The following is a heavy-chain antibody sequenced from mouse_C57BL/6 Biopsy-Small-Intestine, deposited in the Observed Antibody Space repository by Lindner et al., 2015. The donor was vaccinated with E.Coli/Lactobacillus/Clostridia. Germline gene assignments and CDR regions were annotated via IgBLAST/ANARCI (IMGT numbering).Heavy chain of an antibody. Sequence: VQLQESGPELVRPGTSVKVSCKASGYAFSNFLIEWVKLRPGQGLEWVGVINPGSGGTDYNEKFKGKATLTADKSSSTAFVQLSSLTSEDSAVYFCASWGNFDYWGQGTSLTVSS. CDR1: GYAFSNFL. CDR3: ASWGNFDY. J-gene: IGHJ2*02. V-gene: IGHV1-54*01. CDR2: INPGSGGT.